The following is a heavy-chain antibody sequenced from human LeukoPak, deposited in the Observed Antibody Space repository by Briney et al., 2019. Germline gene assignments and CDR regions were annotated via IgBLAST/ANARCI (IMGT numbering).Heavy chain of an antibody. Sequence: PSETLSLTCTVSGGSISSGDYYWSWIRQPPGKGLEWIGYIYYSGSTYYNPSLKSRVTISVDTSKNQFSLKLSSVTAADTAVYYCARVIRRNDAFDIWGQGTMVTVSS. CDR1: GGSISSGDYY. CDR2: IYYSGST. J-gene: IGHJ3*02. V-gene: IGHV4-30-4*01. D-gene: IGHD2-21*01. CDR3: ARVIRRNDAFDI.